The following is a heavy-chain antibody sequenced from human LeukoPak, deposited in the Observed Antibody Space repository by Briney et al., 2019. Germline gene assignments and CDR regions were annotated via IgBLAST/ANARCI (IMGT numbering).Heavy chain of an antibody. CDR3: ARSDRGTIPAGPFNY. CDR1: GYTFTNCG. V-gene: IGHV1-18*01. J-gene: IGHJ4*02. Sequence: ASVTVSCTASGYTFTNCGFTWVRQAPGQGLEWMGWISGYQGSTRYAQNFQGRVSMTIDTATSTAYMYLRSLRSDDTAIYFCARSDRGTIPAGPFNYWGQGTLVAVSS. D-gene: IGHD1-1*01. CDR2: ISGYQGST.